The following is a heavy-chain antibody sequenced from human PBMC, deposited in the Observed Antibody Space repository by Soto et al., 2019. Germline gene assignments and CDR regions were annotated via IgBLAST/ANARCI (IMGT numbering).Heavy chain of an antibody. CDR2: IYHSGST. J-gene: IGHJ5*02. CDR1: GGSISSGGYS. D-gene: IGHD3-10*01. V-gene: IGHV4-30-2*01. Sequence: QLQLQESGSGLVKPSQTLSLTCAVSGGSISSGGYSWSWIRQPPGKGLEWIGYIYHSGSTYYDPSLKSRVTISVDRSKNQFSLKLSSVTAADTAAYDCARDGPGEGSFYPWGQGTLVTVSS. CDR3: ARDGPGEGSFYP.